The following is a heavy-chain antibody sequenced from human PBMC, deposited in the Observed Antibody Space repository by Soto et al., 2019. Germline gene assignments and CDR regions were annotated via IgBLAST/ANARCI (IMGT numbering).Heavy chain of an antibody. V-gene: IGHV1-8*01. CDR3: ARWPDGYYYYGMDV. CDR2: MNPNSGNT. CDR1: GYTFTSYD. Sequence: QVQLVQSGAEVKKPGASVKVSCKASGYTFTSYDINRVRQATGQGLEWMGWMNPNSGNTGYAQKFQGRVTMTRHTSISTAYMELSSLRSEDTAVYYCARWPDGYYYYGMDVWGQGTTVTVSS. J-gene: IGHJ6*02.